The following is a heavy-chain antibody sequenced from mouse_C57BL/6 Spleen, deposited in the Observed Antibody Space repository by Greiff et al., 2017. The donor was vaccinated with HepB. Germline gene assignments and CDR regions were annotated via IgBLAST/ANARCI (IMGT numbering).Heavy chain of an antibody. D-gene: IGHD1-1*01. CDR1: GYTFTDYN. CDR3: ARLRYYGSRDAMYY. V-gene: IGHV1-22*01. J-gene: IGHJ4*01. Sequence: EVQRVESGPELVKPGASVKMSCKASGYTFTDYNMHWVKQSHGKSLEWIGYINPNNGGTSYNQKFKGKATLTVNKSSSTAYMELRSLTSEDTAIYYCARLRYYGSRDAMYYWGQGTSVTVSS. CDR2: INPNNGGT.